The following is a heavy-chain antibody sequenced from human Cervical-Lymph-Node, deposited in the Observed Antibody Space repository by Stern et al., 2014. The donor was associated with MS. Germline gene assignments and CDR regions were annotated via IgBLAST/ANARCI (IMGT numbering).Heavy chain of an antibody. Sequence: VQLVESGGGLVKPGGSLRLSCAASGFTFSSAWMNWVRQAPGKGLEWVGRVKNKGDGGTTDYAAPVKGRFSITRDDPQNTLYLHMSSLKTEDTAVYYCTTLNPDYWGQGTLVTVSS. V-gene: IGHV3-15*01. J-gene: IGHJ4*02. CDR1: GFTFSSAW. D-gene: IGHD1-14*01. CDR3: TTLNPDY. CDR2: VKNKGDGGTT.